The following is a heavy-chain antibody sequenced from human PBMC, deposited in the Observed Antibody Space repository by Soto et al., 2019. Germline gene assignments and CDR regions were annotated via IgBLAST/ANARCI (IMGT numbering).Heavy chain of an antibody. Sequence: PGGSLRLSCAASGFVFSDFQFNWGRQAPGGGLEWLSSITGTSAFTEYAESIEGRFTISRDNPNKLLFLHMDNLRPEDTAVYYCARDNLAFQGAFDLWGQGTLVTVSS. J-gene: IGHJ4*02. CDR3: ARDNLAFQGAFDL. V-gene: IGHV3-21*01. CDR1: GFVFSDFQ. CDR2: ITGTSAFT. D-gene: IGHD3-16*01.